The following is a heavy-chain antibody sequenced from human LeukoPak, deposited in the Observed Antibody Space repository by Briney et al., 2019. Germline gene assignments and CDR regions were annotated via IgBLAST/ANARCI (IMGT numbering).Heavy chain of an antibody. CDR2: IYTSGST. D-gene: IGHD3-22*01. CDR1: GGSFSGYY. V-gene: IGHV4-59*10. Sequence: SETLSLTCAVYGGSFSGYYWSWIRQPAGKGLEWIGRIYTSGSTNYNPSLKSRVTISVDTYKNQFSLKLSSVTAADTAVYYCARASYYDSSGYLYWGQGTLVTVSS. J-gene: IGHJ4*02. CDR3: ARASYYDSSGYLY.